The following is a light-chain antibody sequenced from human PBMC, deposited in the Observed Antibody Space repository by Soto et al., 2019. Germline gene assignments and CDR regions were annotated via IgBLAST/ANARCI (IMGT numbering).Light chain of an antibody. V-gene: IGKV3-15*01. CDR1: QSISSN. CDR3: KQYNNWPPWT. Sequence: EVVMTQSPATLSVSPGERATLSCRASQSISSNLAWYQQKPGQPPRLLIYGASTRATGIPARFGGSGSGTEFTLTISSLQSEDFAVYYCKQYNNWPPWTFGQGTKVEIK. J-gene: IGKJ1*01. CDR2: GAS.